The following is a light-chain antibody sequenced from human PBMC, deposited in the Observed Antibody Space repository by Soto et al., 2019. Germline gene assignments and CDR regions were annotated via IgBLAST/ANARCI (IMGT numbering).Light chain of an antibody. V-gene: IGLV2-23*02. CDR3: CSYAGSRWM. CDR1: SDDIGNFNL. Sequence: QSALTQPASVSGSPGQSITVSCTGRSDDIGNFNLVSWYQQYPGKAPKLILYEVNKRPLGVSDRFSGSKSGNTASLTISGLQAEDEADYHCCSYAGSRWMFGRVT. CDR2: EVN. J-gene: IGLJ3*02.